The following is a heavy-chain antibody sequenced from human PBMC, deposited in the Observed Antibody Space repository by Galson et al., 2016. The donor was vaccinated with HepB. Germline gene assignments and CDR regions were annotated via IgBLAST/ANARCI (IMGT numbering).Heavy chain of an antibody. J-gene: IGHJ6*03. CDR3: ARTWRMDGNYFHMDV. D-gene: IGHD2-8*01. V-gene: IGHV1-18*04. CDR1: GYMFRTYG. CDR2: IAGSNGYT. Sequence: SVKVSCKASGYMFRTYGITWVRQAPGHGLEYMGWIAGSNGYTTYIERLQGRVTMTIDTSTSTAYMELRSLRSDDTAVYYCARTWRMDGNYFHMDVWGKGTTVTVSS.